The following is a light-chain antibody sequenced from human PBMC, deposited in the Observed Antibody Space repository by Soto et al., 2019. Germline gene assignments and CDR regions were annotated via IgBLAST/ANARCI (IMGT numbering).Light chain of an antibody. CDR2: GAS. Sequence: EIVMTQSPATLSVSLGERATLSCRASQSVSSNLAWHQQKAGQPPRLLIYGASTRATGIPARFSGSGSGTEFTLTISSLQSEDFAVYYCQHYNNWPPYTFGQGTKLET. CDR1: QSVSSN. CDR3: QHYNNWPPYT. V-gene: IGKV3-15*01. J-gene: IGKJ2*01.